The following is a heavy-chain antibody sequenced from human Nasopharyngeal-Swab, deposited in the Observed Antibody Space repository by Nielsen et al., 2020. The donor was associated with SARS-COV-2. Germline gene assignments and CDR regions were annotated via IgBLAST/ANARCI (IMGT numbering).Heavy chain of an antibody. CDR3: ARFDYWFDP. CDR2: IYYSGST. D-gene: IGHD3-9*01. Sequence: SETLSLTCTVSGGSISSYYWSWIRQPPGKGLEWIGYIYYSGSTNYNPSLKSRVTISVDTSKDQFSLKLSSVTAADTAVYYCARFDYWFDPWGQGTLVTVSS. J-gene: IGHJ5*02. V-gene: IGHV4-59*13. CDR1: GGSISSYY.